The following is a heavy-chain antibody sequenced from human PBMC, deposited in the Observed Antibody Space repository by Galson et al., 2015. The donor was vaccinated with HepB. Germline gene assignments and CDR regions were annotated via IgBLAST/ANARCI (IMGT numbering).Heavy chain of an antibody. CDR1: GFSFNNYW. CDR3: ARDNPGSYFFSFDI. D-gene: IGHD3-10*01. J-gene: IGHJ3*02. CDR2: INSDGSNT. Sequence: SLRLSCAASGFSFNNYWMHWVRQVPGKGLVWVSFINSDGSNTTYADSVRGRFTISRDNAKNTVYLQMNSLRAEDTAVYYCARDNPGSYFFSFDIWGRGTKVTVSS. V-gene: IGHV3-74*01.